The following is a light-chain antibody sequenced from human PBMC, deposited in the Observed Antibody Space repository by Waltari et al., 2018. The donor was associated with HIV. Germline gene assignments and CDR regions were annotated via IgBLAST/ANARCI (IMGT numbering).Light chain of an antibody. J-gene: IGLJ2*01. V-gene: IGLV1-44*01. CDR2: RSD. CDR1: GSNIGTRP. CDR3: ASWDDSKNGVI. Sequence: QSVLTQPPSASGTPGQMVTISCSGSGSNIGTRPVNWYQQVAGQAPKLLIYRSDLRPSGVPHRFPVSNSASQAALAISGLQSEDEATYYCASWDDSKNGVIFGGGTELTVL.